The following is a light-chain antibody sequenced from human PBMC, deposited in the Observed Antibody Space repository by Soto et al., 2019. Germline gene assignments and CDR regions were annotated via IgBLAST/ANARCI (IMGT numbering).Light chain of an antibody. V-gene: IGKV3-20*01. J-gene: IGKJ5*01. CDR1: QTVTRNY. Sequence: EIVVTQSPCTMSLSPGERVTLSCRASQTVTRNYVAWYQQKPGQAPRLLLYGASIRATGIPDRFSGSGSGTDFTLTISRLEPEDFAVYYCQQYNIWRSITFGPGTRLEIK. CDR2: GAS. CDR3: QQYNIWRSIT.